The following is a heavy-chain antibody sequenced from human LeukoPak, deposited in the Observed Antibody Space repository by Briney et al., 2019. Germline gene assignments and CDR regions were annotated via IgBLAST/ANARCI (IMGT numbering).Heavy chain of an antibody. CDR2: IYYSGST. CDR1: GGSISSSSYY. J-gene: IGHJ4*02. Sequence: PSETLSLTCTVSGGSISSSSYYWGWLRQPPGTGLEWIGSIYYSGSTYCNPSLKSRVTISVDTSKNQFSLKLSSVTAADTAVYYCAAGGRESFDYWGQGTLVTVSS. CDR3: AAGGRESFDY. V-gene: IGHV4-39*01. D-gene: IGHD2-15*01.